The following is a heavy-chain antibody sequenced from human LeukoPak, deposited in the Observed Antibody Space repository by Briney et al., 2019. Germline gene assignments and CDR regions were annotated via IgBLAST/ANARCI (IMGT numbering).Heavy chain of an antibody. J-gene: IGHJ4*02. Sequence: GGSLRLSCAASGFTFSGYVMHWVRQAPGKGLEWVAVISYDGSTEYYADSVKGRFTISRDNSKTTLYLQMNSLRAEDAAVYYCATNGPGIAVAGYVDYWGQGTLVTVSS. CDR1: GFTFSGYV. CDR2: ISYDGSTE. D-gene: IGHD6-19*01. CDR3: ATNGPGIAVAGYVDY. V-gene: IGHV3-30-3*01.